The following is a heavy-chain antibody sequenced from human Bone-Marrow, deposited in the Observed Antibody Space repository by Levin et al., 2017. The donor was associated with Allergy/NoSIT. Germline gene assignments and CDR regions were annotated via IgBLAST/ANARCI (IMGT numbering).Heavy chain of an antibody. J-gene: IGHJ6*04. CDR3: AKGLQRLWFGETDFYYRMDV. CDR1: GFTFSSYV. V-gene: IGHV3-30*18. Sequence: GGSLRLSCAASGFTFSSYVMHWVRQAPGQGLEGVAVISYDGINEHYADSVKGRFTISRDNSRNTLYLQMISLRAEDTAVYYCAKGLQRLWFGETDFYYRMDVWGKGTTVTVSS. D-gene: IGHD3-10*01. CDR2: ISYDGINE.